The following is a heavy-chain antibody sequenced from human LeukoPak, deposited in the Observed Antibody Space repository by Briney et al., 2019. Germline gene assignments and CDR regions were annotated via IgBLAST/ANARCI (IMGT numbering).Heavy chain of an antibody. V-gene: IGHV4-30-2*01. CDR2: IYHSGST. CDR3: ARWGRYCSGGSCSGFAFDS. J-gene: IGHJ4*02. D-gene: IGHD2-15*01. CDR1: GGSISSGSYS. Sequence: SQTLSLTCAVSGGSISSGSYSWSRIRQPPGKGLEWIGYIYHSGSTYYNPSLKSRVTISVDRSKNQFSLKLSSVTAADTAVYYCARWGRYCSGGSCSGFAFDSWGQGTLVTVSS.